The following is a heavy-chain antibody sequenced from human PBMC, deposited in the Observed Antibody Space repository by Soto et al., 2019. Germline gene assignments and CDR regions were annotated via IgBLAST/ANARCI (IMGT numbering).Heavy chain of an antibody. CDR1: GFTFDDYA. V-gene: IGHV3-9*01. J-gene: IGHJ4*02. CDR3: AKVGGNQNIVL. D-gene: IGHD2-15*01. CDR2: ISWNSGSI. Sequence: EVQLVESGGGLVQPGRSLRLSCAASGFTFDDYAMHWVRQAPGKGLEWVSGISWNSGSIGYADSVKGRFTISRDNAKNSLYLQMNSLRAEDTALYYCAKVGGNQNIVLWGQGTLVTVSS.